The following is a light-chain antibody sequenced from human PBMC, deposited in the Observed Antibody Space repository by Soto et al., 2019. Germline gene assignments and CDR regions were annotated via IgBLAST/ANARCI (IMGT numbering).Light chain of an antibody. CDR1: QNIDSW. J-gene: IGKJ1*01. CDR3: QQYDTYPLT. Sequence: DIQMAQSPSTLSASVGDRVTITCRASQNIDSWLAWYQHKPGKAAKVLIYDASSLETGVPSRFSGSGSGTEFSLTISSLRPDDFANYYCQQYDTYPLTFGQGTKVEIK. CDR2: DAS. V-gene: IGKV1-5*01.